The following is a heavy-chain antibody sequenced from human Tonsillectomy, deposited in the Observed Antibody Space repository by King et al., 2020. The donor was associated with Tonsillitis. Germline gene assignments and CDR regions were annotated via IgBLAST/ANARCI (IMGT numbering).Heavy chain of an antibody. CDR3: ARGQYYYGSGLWDY. CDR2: INHSGST. J-gene: IGHJ4*02. Sequence: VQLPQWGAGLLKPSETLSLTCAVYGGSFSGYYWSWIRQPPGKGLEWIGEINHSGSTNYNPSLKSRVTISVDTSKNQFSLKLSSVTAADTAVYYCARGQYYYGSGLWDYWGQGTLVTVSS. V-gene: IGHV4-34*01. D-gene: IGHD3-10*01. CDR1: GGSFSGYY.